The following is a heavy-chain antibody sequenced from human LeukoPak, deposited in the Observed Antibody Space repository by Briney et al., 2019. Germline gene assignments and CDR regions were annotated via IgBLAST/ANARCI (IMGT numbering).Heavy chain of an antibody. CDR3: ARVAILSFGESLDY. J-gene: IGHJ4*02. D-gene: IGHD3-10*01. Sequence: ASVKVSCKASRYTFTTYAMNWVRQAPGQGLEWMGWINTDTGNPTYAQGFTGRFVFSLDTSVSTAYLQINSLKTEDTAVYYCARVAILSFGESLDYWGQGTLVTVSS. CDR2: INTDTGNP. CDR1: RYTFTTYA. V-gene: IGHV7-4-1*02.